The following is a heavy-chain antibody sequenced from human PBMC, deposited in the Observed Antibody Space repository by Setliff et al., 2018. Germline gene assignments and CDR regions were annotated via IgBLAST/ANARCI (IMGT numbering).Heavy chain of an antibody. CDR2: ANNNNFNT. CDR1: GYIFSDYG. Sequence: RASVKVSCKSSGYIFSDYGITWVRQAPGQGLEWMGWANNNNFNTNYAQKFQGRVTMTIDTSTDTVYMELRSLKSDDTALYYCARINFYVSSGYYYAPDYWGQGTLVTVSS. V-gene: IGHV1-18*01. D-gene: IGHD3-22*01. J-gene: IGHJ4*02. CDR3: ARINFYVSSGYYYAPDY.